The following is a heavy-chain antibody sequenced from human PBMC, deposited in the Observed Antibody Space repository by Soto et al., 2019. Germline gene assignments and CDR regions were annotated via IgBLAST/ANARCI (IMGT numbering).Heavy chain of an antibody. CDR3: ARGGLTSTLLYYYYYGMDV. V-gene: IGHV4-31*03. Sequence: SETLSLTCTVSGGSISSGGYYWSWIRQHPGKGLEWIGYIYYSGSTYYNPSLKSRVTISVDTSKNQFSLKLSSVTAADTAVYYCARGGLTSTLLYYYYYGMDVWGQGTTVTVSS. J-gene: IGHJ6*02. CDR1: GGSISSGGYY. D-gene: IGHD2-21*02. CDR2: IYYSGST.